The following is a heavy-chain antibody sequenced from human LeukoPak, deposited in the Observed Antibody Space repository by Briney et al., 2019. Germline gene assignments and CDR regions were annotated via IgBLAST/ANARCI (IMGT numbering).Heavy chain of an antibody. V-gene: IGHV4-59*12. CDR2: IYYSGST. J-gene: IGHJ4*02. CDR3: ARGELRSLEWLFSD. CDR1: GGSISSYY. Sequence: PSETLSLTCTVSGGSISSYYWSWIRQPPGKGLEWIGYIYYSGSTNYNPSLKSRVTISVDTSKNQFSLKLSSVTAADTAVYYCARGELRSLEWLFSDWGQGTLVTVSS. D-gene: IGHD3-3*01.